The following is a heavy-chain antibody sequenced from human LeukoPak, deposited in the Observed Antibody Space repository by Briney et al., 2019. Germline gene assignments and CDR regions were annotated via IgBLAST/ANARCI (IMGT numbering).Heavy chain of an antibody. Sequence: SETLSLTCAVYGGSFSGYYWSWIRQPPGKGLEWIGEINHSGSTNYNPSLKSRVTISVDTSKNQFSLKLSSVTAADTAVYYCATRNNWNYAYWGQGTLVTVSS. CDR2: INHSGST. D-gene: IGHD1-7*01. CDR1: GGSFSGYY. CDR3: ATRNNWNYAY. J-gene: IGHJ4*02. V-gene: IGHV4-34*01.